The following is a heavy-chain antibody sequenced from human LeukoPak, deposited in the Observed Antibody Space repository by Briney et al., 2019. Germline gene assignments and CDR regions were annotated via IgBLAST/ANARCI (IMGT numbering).Heavy chain of an antibody. CDR3: ARGQVDTTMIIGGWFDH. V-gene: IGHV1-18*04. D-gene: IGHD5-18*01. CDR2: ISPYTGHT. J-gene: IGHJ5*02. CDR1: GPGFSSFV. Sequence: ASVKVSCKTYGPGFSSFVIAWVRQAPGQGLEWLGWISPYTGHTNYAPKFRGRVTMTTDTPTRTVYMDLRSLRSDGTAVYYCARGQVDTTMIIGGWFDHWGQGTLVIVSS.